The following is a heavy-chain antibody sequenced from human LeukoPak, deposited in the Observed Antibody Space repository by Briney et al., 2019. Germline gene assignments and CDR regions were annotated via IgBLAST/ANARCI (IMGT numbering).Heavy chain of an antibody. CDR2: ISYDGSNK. J-gene: IGHJ4*02. D-gene: IGHD4-23*01. CDR3: FAGSYGGNDY. Sequence: GGSLRLSCAASGFTFSSYGMHWVRQAPGKGLEWVAVISYDGSNKYYADSVKGRFTISRDNSKNTLYLQMNSLRAEDTAVYYCFAGSYGGNDYWGQGTLVTVSS. V-gene: IGHV3-30*03. CDR1: GFTFSSYG.